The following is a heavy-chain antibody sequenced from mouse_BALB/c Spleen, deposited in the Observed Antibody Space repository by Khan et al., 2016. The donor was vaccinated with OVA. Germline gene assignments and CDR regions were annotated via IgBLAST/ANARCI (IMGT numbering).Heavy chain of an antibody. D-gene: IGHD2-3*01. CDR1: GYSITSDYA. CDR3: ARDGSRYNYAMDY. J-gene: IGHJ4*01. V-gene: IGHV3-2*02. CDR2: ISYSGNT. Sequence: EVQLVESGPGLVKPSQSLSLTCTVTGYSITSDYAWNWLRQFPGNKLEWMGYISYSGNTNYNPALKSRISITRDTSKNQFFLQLNSVTTEDTATYYCARDGSRYNYAMDYWGQGTSVTVSS.